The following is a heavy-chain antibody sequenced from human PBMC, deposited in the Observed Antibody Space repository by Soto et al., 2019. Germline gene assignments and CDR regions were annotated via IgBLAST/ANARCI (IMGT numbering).Heavy chain of an antibody. D-gene: IGHD3-10*01. V-gene: IGHV3-30-3*01. CDR3: ARVGVASASYSFYFDY. CDR2: ISFDGSDT. CDR1: GCSFSTYP. J-gene: IGHJ4*02. Sequence: LRLSCGASGCSFSTYPMHLVRQAPFKGLDWVAVISFDGSDTFYADSVKGRFTISRDNSKNTLFLQMNSLRAEDTAVYYCARVGVASASYSFYFDYCGRGILVTVSS.